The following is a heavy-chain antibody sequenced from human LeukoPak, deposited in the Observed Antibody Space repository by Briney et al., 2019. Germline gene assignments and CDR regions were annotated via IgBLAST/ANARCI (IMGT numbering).Heavy chain of an antibody. CDR1: GFTFSGYA. J-gene: IGHJ4*02. D-gene: IGHD3-22*01. CDR2: ISGSGGST. CDR3: AKFNVIAVVITPFFDY. Sequence: GGSLRVSCAASGFTFSGYAMSWVRQAPGKGLEWVSAISGSGGSTYYADSVKGRFTISRDNSKNTLYLQMNSLRAEDTAVYYCAKFNVIAVVITPFFDYWGQGTLVTVSS. V-gene: IGHV3-23*01.